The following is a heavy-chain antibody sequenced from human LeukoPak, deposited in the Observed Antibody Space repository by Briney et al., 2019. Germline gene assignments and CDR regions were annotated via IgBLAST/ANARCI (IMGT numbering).Heavy chain of an antibody. CDR2: INPSGGST. CDR1: GGTFSSYA. CDR3: ARVEGRDGPFDY. J-gene: IGHJ4*02. D-gene: IGHD5-24*01. Sequence: ASVKVSCKASGGTFSSYAISWVRQAPGQGLEWMGIINPSGGSTSYAQKFQGRVTMTRDTSTSTVYMELSSLRSEDTAVYYCARVEGRDGPFDYWGQGTLVTVSS. V-gene: IGHV1-46*01.